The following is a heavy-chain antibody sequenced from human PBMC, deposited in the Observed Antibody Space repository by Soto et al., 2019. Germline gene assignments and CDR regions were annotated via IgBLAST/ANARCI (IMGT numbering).Heavy chain of an antibody. CDR3: AWEGYYYDTPVHPPLLAP. V-gene: IGHV3-21*01. CDR2: ISSSGSYI. J-gene: IGHJ5*02. CDR1: GFIFSSYN. Sequence: GGSLRLSCAASGFIFSSYNMNWVRQAPGKGLEWVSSISSSGSYIFYADSVEGRFTISRDNAKNSLYLQMNSLRAEDTAVYYCAWEGYYYDTPVHPPLLAPCGRGTLVPVSS. D-gene: IGHD3-22*01.